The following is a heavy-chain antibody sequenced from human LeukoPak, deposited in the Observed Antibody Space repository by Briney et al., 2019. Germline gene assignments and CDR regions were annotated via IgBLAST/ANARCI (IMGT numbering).Heavy chain of an antibody. D-gene: IGHD2-2*01. V-gene: IGHV3-23*01. CDR2: ISISGGTT. CDR3: ARGQSTSSGMDV. CDR1: GFTFSNFA. Sequence: GGSLRLSCAASGFTFSNFALSWVRQSPGKGLEWVSAISISGGTTYCTDSVKGRFTISRDNSKNTLYLQMNSLRAEDTAVYYCARGQSTSSGMDVWGQGTTVTVSS. J-gene: IGHJ6*02.